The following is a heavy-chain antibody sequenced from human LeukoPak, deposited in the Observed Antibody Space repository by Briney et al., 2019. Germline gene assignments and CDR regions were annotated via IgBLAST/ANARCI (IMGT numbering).Heavy chain of an antibody. CDR2: IYYSGST. Sequence: SETLSLTCTVSGGSMSSYYWSWLRQPPGKGLEWIGYIYYSGSTNYNPSLKSRVTISVDTSKNQFSLKLSSVTAADTAVYYCARDAGAAYYDFWSGYFSRSWFDPWGQGTLATVSS. CDR1: GGSMSSYY. J-gene: IGHJ5*02. V-gene: IGHV4-59*01. D-gene: IGHD3-3*01. CDR3: ARDAGAAYYDFWSGYFSRSWFDP.